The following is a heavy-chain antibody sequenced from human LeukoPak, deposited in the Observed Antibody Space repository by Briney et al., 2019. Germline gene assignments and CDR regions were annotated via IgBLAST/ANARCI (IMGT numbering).Heavy chain of an antibody. J-gene: IGHJ4*02. CDR1: GFTFSSYA. V-gene: IGHV3-23*01. D-gene: IGHD2-15*01. CDR3: ARDVVVVVASDSNFDY. Sequence: GGSLRLSCAASGFTFSSYAMSWVRQAPGKGLEWVSAISGSGGSTYYADSVKGRFTISRDNAKNSLYLQMNSLRAEDTAVYYCARDVVVVVASDSNFDYWGQGTLVTVSS. CDR2: ISGSGGST.